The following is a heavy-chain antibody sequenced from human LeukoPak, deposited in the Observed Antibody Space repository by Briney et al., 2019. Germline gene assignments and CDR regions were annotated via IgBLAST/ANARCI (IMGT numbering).Heavy chain of an antibody. CDR3: ARGLYDFWSGSFNWFDP. D-gene: IGHD3-3*01. J-gene: IGHJ5*02. CDR2: INPNSGGT. Sequence: GASVKVSCKASGYTFSGYYMHWVRQAPGQGLEWMGWINPNSGGTNYAQKFQGRVTMTRDTSISTAYMELSRLRSDDTAVYYCARGLYDFWSGSFNWFDPWGQGTLVTVSS. CDR1: GYTFSGYY. V-gene: IGHV1-2*02.